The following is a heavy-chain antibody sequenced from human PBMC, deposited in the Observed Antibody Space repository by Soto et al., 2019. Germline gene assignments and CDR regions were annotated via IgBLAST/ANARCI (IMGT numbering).Heavy chain of an antibody. V-gene: IGHV4-61*01. CDR2: ISHSGNT. CDR3: ARDVSDSGWLDC. J-gene: IGHJ4*02. Sequence: QVQLQESGPGLVKPSETLSLTCTVSGVPVSSGSNHWSWIRQPPGKGLEWIGYISHSGNTDYSSSLESRAIISIYTSNNQFSLKLSSVTAADTAVYYCARDVSDSGWLDCWGQGTLVTVSS. D-gene: IGHD5-12*01. CDR1: GVPVSSGSNH.